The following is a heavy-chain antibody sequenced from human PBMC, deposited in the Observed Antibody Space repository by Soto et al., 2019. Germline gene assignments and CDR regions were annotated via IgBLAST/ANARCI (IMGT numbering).Heavy chain of an antibody. D-gene: IGHD3-10*01. CDR2: VNSSGNT. Sequence: SETLSLTCTVSGGSVSNDNCCWSWIRQGPGKGREGIGYVNSSGNTNYYPSLKRPVTISVATSRNQFSLRLSSVTAADTAVYYCARGLTMGRLPPHFDHWGQGTLVTVSS. CDR3: ARGLTMGRLPPHFDH. V-gene: IGHV4-61*01. CDR1: GGSVSNDNCC. J-gene: IGHJ5*02.